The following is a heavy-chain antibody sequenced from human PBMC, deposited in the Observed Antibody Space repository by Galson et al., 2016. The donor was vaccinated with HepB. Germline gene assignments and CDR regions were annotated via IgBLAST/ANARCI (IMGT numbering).Heavy chain of an antibody. Sequence: SLRLSCAASGFSFSNYGMHWVRQAPGKELEWVAVIWYDGSNKYYPDSVKGRLTISRDNSKNTLYLQMNSLRAEDTAVYFCAKDYSGSYPIYYFDYWGQGTLVTVSS. CDR1: GFSFSNYG. D-gene: IGHD1-26*01. CDR2: IWYDGSNK. V-gene: IGHV3-33*06. J-gene: IGHJ4*02. CDR3: AKDYSGSYPIYYFDY.